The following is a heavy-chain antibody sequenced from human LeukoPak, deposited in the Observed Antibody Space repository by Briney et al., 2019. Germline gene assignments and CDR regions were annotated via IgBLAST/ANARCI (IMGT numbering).Heavy chain of an antibody. CDR3: ARGLGDGSYYPYFDY. J-gene: IGHJ4*02. V-gene: IGHV4-34*01. CDR1: GGSFSGYY. CDR2: INHSRTT. Sequence: SETLSLTCAVYGGSFSGYYWSWIRQPPGKGLEWIGEINHSRTTNYNPPLKSRVTTSVDTSKNQFSLNLSSVTAADTGVYYCARGLGDGSYYPYFDYWGQGTLVTVSS. D-gene: IGHD1-26*01.